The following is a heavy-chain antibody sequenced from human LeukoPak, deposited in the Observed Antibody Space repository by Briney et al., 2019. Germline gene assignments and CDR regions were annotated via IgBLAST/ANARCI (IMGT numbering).Heavy chain of an antibody. J-gene: IGHJ4*02. D-gene: IGHD3-9*01. CDR1: GYTFTSYD. V-gene: IGHV1-8*03. CDR2: MNPNSGNT. Sequence: ASVKVSCKASGYTFTSYDINWVRQATGQGLEWMGWMNPNSGNTGYAQKFQGRVTITRNTSISTAYMELSSLRSEDTAVYYCAKGHYYNILTSYYVRRGLDYWGQGTLVTVSS. CDR3: AKGHYYNILTSYYVRRGLDY.